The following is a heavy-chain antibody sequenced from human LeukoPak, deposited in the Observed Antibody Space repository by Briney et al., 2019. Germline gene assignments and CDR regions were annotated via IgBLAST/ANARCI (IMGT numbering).Heavy chain of an antibody. CDR2: IDHSGST. D-gene: IGHD6-19*01. Sequence: GSLRLSCAASGFTFRTYAMSWVRQSPGRGLEWIAEIDHSGSTNYNPSLKSRVTISVDTSNNQFSLKLRSLTTADTAVYYCARTPGQWYYLDVWGKGTTVTVSS. CDR1: GFTFRTYA. V-gene: IGHV4-34*01. J-gene: IGHJ6*03. CDR3: ARTPGQWYYLDV.